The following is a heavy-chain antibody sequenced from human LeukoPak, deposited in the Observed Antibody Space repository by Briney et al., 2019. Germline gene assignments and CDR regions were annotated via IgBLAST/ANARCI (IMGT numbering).Heavy chain of an antibody. CDR3: AKDRVATHWFDP. J-gene: IGHJ5*02. CDR2: IRYDGSNK. CDR1: GFTFSSYG. V-gene: IGHV3-30*02. D-gene: IGHD5-12*01. Sequence: GGSLRLSCAASGFTFSSYGMHWVRQAPGKGLEWVAFIRYDGSNKYYADSVKGRFTISRDNSKNTLYLQMNSLRAEDTAVYYCAKDRVATHWFDPWGQGTLVTVSS.